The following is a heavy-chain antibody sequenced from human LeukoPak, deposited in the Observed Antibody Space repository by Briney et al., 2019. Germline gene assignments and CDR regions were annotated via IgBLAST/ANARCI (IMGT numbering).Heavy chain of an antibody. CDR3: ARMAVFGVATYGMDV. Sequence: ASVKVSCKASGYTFTSYGISWVRQAPGQGLEWMGIINPSGGSTSYAQKFQGRVTMTRDTSTSTVYMELSSLRSEDTAVYYCARMAVFGVATYGMDVWGQGTTVTVSS. D-gene: IGHD3-3*01. CDR1: GYTFTSYG. CDR2: INPSGGST. J-gene: IGHJ6*02. V-gene: IGHV1-46*01.